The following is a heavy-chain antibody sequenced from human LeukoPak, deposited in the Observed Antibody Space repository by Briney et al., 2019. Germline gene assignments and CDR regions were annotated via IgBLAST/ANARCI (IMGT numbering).Heavy chain of an antibody. D-gene: IGHD5-12*01. CDR1: GGTFSSYA. J-gene: IGHJ4*02. CDR3: ARGGWLRTKTQVDN. Sequence: ASVKVSCKASGGTFSSYAISWVRQAPGQGLEWMGGIIPIFGTANYAQKFQGRVTITADKSTSTAYMELSSLRSEDTAVYYCARGGWLRTKTQVDNWGQGTLVTVSS. V-gene: IGHV1-69*06. CDR2: IIPIFGTA.